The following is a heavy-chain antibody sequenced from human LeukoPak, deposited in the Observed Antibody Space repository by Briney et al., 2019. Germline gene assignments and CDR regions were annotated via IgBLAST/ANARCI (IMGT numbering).Heavy chain of an antibody. CDR3: AKDQAQWLAFDY. Sequence: GGPLRLSCAASGFTFSSYAMSWVRQAPGKGLEWVSAISGSGGSTYYADSVKGRFTISRDNSKNTLYLQMNSLRAEDTAVYYCAKDQAQWLAFDYWGQGTLVTVSS. J-gene: IGHJ4*02. CDR1: GFTFSSYA. D-gene: IGHD6-19*01. CDR2: ISGSGGST. V-gene: IGHV3-23*01.